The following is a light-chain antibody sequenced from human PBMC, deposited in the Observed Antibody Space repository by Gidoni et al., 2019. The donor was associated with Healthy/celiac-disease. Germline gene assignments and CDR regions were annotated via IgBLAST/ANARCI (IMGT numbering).Light chain of an antibody. CDR1: SSAVGGYNY. J-gene: IGLJ1*01. CDR2: EVS. V-gene: IGLV2-14*01. Sequence: QSALTQPASVSGSPGQSITISCTGTSSAVGGYNYVSWYQQHPGKAPKLMIYEVSNRPSGVSNRFSGSKSGNTASLTISGLQAEDEADYYCSSYTSSSTYVFGTGTKVTV. CDR3: SSYTSSSTYV.